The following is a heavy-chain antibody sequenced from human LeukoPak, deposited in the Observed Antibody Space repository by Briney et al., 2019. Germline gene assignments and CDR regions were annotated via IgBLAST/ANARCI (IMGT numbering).Heavy chain of an antibody. CDR2: VSHSGST. D-gene: IGHD5-18*01. V-gene: IGHV4-38-2*02. Sequence: SETLSLTCTVSGYSISSDYYWGWIRQPPGKGLEWIASVSHSGSTYYNPSLKSRVTISVDTSKNHFSLKVTSVTAADTALYYCARERIERYTYASSDFDYWGRGTLVTVSS. J-gene: IGHJ4*02. CDR3: ARERIERYTYASSDFDY. CDR1: GYSISSDYY.